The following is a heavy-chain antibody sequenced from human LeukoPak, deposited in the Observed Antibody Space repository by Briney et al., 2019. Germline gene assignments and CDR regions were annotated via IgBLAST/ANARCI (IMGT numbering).Heavy chain of an antibody. V-gene: IGHV3-20*04. Sequence: SGGSLRLSCAASGFTFDDYGMSWVRQAPGKGLEWVSGINWNGGSTGYADSVKGRFTISRDNARNSLYLQMNSLSAEDTALYYCARDRYCSGGSCYTERYFDYWGQGTLVTVSS. CDR3: ARDRYCSGGSCYTERYFDY. J-gene: IGHJ4*02. CDR1: GFTFDDYG. CDR2: INWNGGST. D-gene: IGHD2-15*01.